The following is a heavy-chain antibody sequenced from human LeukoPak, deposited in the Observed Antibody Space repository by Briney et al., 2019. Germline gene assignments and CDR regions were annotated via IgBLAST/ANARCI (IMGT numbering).Heavy chain of an antibody. J-gene: IGHJ4*02. Sequence: PWGSLRLSCAASGFTFSRYTMNWVRQPPGKGLEWVASISSSGYNIYYADSVKGRFTISRDNAKNSLYLQMNSLRAEDTAVYYCARDLVSRSNYWGQGNPVTVSS. CDR3: ARDLVSRSNY. D-gene: IGHD6-6*01. CDR2: ISSSGYNI. CDR1: GFTFSRYT. V-gene: IGHV3-21*01.